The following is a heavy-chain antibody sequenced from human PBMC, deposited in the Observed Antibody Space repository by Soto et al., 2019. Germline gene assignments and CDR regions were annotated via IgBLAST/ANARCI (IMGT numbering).Heavy chain of an antibody. V-gene: IGHV1-18*01. CDR1: GYTFTNYG. D-gene: IGHD2-21*02. Sequence: GASVKVSCKASGYTFTNYGVSWVRQAPGQGLERMGLITGSTGDTNYAQKFQDRFAMTTDTSTDTAYMELRSLRADDTAVYYCARDKVGTAADFWGQGTLVTVSS. J-gene: IGHJ4*02. CDR3: ARDKVGTAADF. CDR2: ITGSTGDT.